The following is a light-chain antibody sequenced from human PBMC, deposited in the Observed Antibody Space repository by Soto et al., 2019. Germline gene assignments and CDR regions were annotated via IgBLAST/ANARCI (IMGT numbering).Light chain of an antibody. CDR1: SSDVGGYNY. CDR2: EVT. Sequence: QSVLTQPPSASGSPGQSVTISCTGTSSDVGGYNYVSWYQQYPGTAPKLMIYEVTKRPSGVPDRFSGSKSGNTASLTVSGHQAEDEADYYCSSYAASNNFYFVFGGGTKLTVL. CDR3: SSYAASNNFYFV. J-gene: IGLJ3*02. V-gene: IGLV2-8*01.